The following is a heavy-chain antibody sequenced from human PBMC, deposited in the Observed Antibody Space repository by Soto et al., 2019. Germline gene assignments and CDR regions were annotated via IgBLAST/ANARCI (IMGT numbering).Heavy chain of an antibody. D-gene: IGHD2-15*01. CDR3: ATMGTPATGLYYFDY. CDR1: GGSISSCGYS. Sequence: PSETLSLTCTVSGGSISSCGYSWSWIRQPPGKGLEWIGFMYNSGSTHYNPSLKSRVTISLDTSKNQFSLNLSFVTAADTAVYYCATMGTPATGLYYFDYWGQGTLVTVSS. J-gene: IGHJ4*02. CDR2: MYNSGST. V-gene: IGHV4-30-4*07.